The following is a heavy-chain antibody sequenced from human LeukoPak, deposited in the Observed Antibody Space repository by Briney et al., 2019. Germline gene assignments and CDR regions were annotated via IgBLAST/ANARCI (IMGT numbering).Heavy chain of an antibody. CDR2: VHDSGST. J-gene: IGHJ6*03. Sequence: SETLSLTCSVSGGSISSYYWSWIRQPPGKGLEYIGHVHDSGSTNYNPSLKSRVTISIDTSKNQFSLKLSSVAAADTAVYYCARVGSYCMDVWGKGPTVTVSS. V-gene: IGHV4-59*01. D-gene: IGHD1-26*01. CDR3: ARVGSYCMDV. CDR1: GGSISSYY.